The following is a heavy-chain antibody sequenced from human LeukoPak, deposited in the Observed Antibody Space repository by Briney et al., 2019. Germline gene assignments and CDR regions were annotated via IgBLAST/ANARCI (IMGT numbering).Heavy chain of an antibody. D-gene: IGHD1-26*01. CDR2: NYYSGST. CDR3: ARGTPDSGTYYPFDY. V-gene: IGHV4-39*07. J-gene: IGHJ4*02. CDR1: GGSISSSGYY. Sequence: SETLSLTCTVSGGSISSSGYYWGWIRQPPGKGLEWIGSNYYSGSTNYNPSLKSRVTISVDTSKNQFSLKLSSVTAADTAVYYCARGTPDSGTYYPFDYWGQGTLVTVSS.